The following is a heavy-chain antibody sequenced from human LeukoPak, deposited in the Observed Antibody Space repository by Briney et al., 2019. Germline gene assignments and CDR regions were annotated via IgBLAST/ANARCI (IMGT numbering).Heavy chain of an antibody. V-gene: IGHV6-1*01. CDR1: GDSVSSINGA. J-gene: IGHJ4*02. CDR2: TYYRSKWYI. Sequence: SQTLSLTCAISGDSVSSINGAWNWIRQSPSRGLEWVGRTYYRSKWYIDYAESLKGRVTISPDTSKNQFSLQLNSVIPEDTAIYYCTRDLGNTGWYTFDFWGQGTLVTVSS. CDR3: TRDLGNTGWYTFDF. D-gene: IGHD6-19*01.